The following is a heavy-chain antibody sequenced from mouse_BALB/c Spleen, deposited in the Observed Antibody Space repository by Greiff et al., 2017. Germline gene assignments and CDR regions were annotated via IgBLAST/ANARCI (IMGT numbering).Heavy chain of an antibody. CDR3: ARWGDGYYAY. CDR1: GYSITSDYA. CDR2: ISYSGST. Sequence: VQLKESGPGLVKPSQSLSLTCTVTGYSITSDYAWNWIRQFPGNKLEWMGYISYSGSTSYNPSLKSRISITRDTSKNQFFLQLNSVTTEDTATYYCARWGDGYYAYWGQGTLVTVSA. J-gene: IGHJ3*01. D-gene: IGHD2-3*01. V-gene: IGHV3-2*02.